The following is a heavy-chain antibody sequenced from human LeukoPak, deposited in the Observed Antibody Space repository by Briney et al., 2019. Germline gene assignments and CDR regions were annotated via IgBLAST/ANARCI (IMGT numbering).Heavy chain of an antibody. Sequence: GRSLRLSCAASGFTFDDYAMHRVRQAPGKGLELVAVISYDGSNKYYADSVKGRFTIFRDNSKNTLYLQMHSLRAEDTAIYNCARDGGYCSSSSCYIYYYMDVWGKGTTVPVSS. J-gene: IGHJ6*03. V-gene: IGHV3-30-3*01. CDR2: ISYDGSNK. CDR3: ARDGGYCSSSSCYIYYYMDV. CDR1: GFTFDDYA. D-gene: IGHD2-2*02.